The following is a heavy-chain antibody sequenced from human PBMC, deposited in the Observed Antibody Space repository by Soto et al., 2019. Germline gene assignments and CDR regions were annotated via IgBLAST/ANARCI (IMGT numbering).Heavy chain of an antibody. D-gene: IGHD3-10*01. CDR2: ISGSGGST. V-gene: IGHV3-23*01. Sequence: GGSLRLSCAASGFTFSSYAVSWVRQAPGKGLEWVSAISGSGGSTYYADSVKGRFTISRDNSKNTLYLQMNSLRAEDTAVYYCAKDGRFESVRGVPPLYFDYWGQGTLVTVSS. CDR3: AKDGRFESVRGVPPLYFDY. CDR1: GFTFSSYA. J-gene: IGHJ4*02.